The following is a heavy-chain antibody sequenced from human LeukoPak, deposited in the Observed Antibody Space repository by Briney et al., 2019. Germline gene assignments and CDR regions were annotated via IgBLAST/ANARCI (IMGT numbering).Heavy chain of an antibody. J-gene: IGHJ3*02. V-gene: IGHV3-48*02. CDR3: ARDEGWAFDI. D-gene: IGHD5-24*01. Sequence: GGSLRLSCAASGFTFNSYSMNWVRQAPGKGLEWVSYISGSGGTMSYADSVKGRFTVPRDNAKNSLYLQMNTLRDEDTAVYYCARDEGWAFDIWGQGTMVTVSS. CDR1: GFTFNSYS. CDR2: ISGSGGTM.